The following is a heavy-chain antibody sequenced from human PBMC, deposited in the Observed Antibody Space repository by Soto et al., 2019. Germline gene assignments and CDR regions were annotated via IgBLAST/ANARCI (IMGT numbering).Heavy chain of an antibody. CDR3: ARSRGSGGVEYNMDV. Sequence: PGGSLRLSCTFTFSMYSMNWVRQAPGKGLEWVASISSGSAYIKYAESVKGRFTISRDNAKNSLHLQMNSLRAEDTAIYHCARSRGSGGVEYNMDVWGQGTTVTVSS. CDR1: FTFSMYS. V-gene: IGHV3-21*06. D-gene: IGHD3-16*01. CDR2: ISSGSAYI. J-gene: IGHJ6*02.